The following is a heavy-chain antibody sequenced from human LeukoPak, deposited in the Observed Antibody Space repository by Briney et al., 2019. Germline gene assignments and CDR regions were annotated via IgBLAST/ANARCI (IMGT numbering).Heavy chain of an antibody. Sequence: GALRLSCAASGFTFSSYSMNWVRQAPGKGLEWVSYISSSSGTIYYADSVKGRFTISRDNAENSLYLQMNSLRDEDTAVYYCARAVQLWSTLDYWGQGTLVTVSS. CDR1: GFTFSSYS. V-gene: IGHV3-48*02. CDR2: ISSSSGTI. CDR3: ARAVQLWSTLDY. J-gene: IGHJ4*02. D-gene: IGHD5-18*01.